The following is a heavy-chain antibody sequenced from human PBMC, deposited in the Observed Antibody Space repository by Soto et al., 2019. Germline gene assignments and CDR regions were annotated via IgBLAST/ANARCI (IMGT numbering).Heavy chain of an antibody. CDR2: ISGSGGST. CDR3: ANVPSTLGNPGEAFDI. J-gene: IGHJ3*02. D-gene: IGHD3-3*02. V-gene: IGHV3-23*01. CDR1: GFTFSSYA. Sequence: EVPLLESGGGLVQPGGSLRLSCAASGFTFSSYAMSWVRQAPGKGLERVSAISGSGGSTYYADSVKGRFTISRDNSKNALSLQMNSLRAEGTVVYYFANVPSTLGNPGEAFDIWGQGTMVTVSS.